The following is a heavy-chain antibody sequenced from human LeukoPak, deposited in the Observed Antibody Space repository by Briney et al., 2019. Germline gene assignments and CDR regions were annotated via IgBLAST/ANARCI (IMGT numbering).Heavy chain of an antibody. CDR2: IIPIFGKA. Sequence: SVKVSSKASGGTFSSYAISWVRQAPGQGLEWMGGIIPIFGKANYAQKFQGRVTITADKSTSTAYMELSSLRSEDTAVYYCARDPDTDPTVTTTLPNWFDPWGQGTLVTVSS. D-gene: IGHD4-17*01. CDR3: ARDPDTDPTVTTTLPNWFDP. J-gene: IGHJ5*02. CDR1: GGTFSSYA. V-gene: IGHV1-69*06.